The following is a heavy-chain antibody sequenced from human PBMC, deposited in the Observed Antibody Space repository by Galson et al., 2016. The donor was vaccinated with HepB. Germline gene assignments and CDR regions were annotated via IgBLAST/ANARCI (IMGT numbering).Heavy chain of an antibody. V-gene: IGHV1-18*01. CDR3: ARDPRKIRYQLLEIYYYYAMDV. Sequence: SVKVSCKASGYTFTTYGISWVRQAPGQGLEWMGWISAYNGNTNYARKLQGRVTMTTATSTSTAYMELRSLRSDDTAVYYCARDPRKIRYQLLEIYYYYAMDVWGQGTTVTVSS. CDR2: ISAYNGNT. CDR1: GYTFTTYG. D-gene: IGHD2-2*01. J-gene: IGHJ6*02.